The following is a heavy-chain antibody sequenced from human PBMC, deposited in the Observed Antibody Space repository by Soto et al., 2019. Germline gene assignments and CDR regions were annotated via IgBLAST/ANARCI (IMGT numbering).Heavy chain of an antibody. V-gene: IGHV1-69*02. J-gene: IGHJ6*02. D-gene: IGHD3-16*01. CDR1: GGTFSSYT. CDR2: IIPILGIA. Sequence: QVQLVQSGAEVKQPGSSVKVSCKASGGTFSSYTISWVRQAPGQGIEWMGRIIPILGIANYAQKFQGRVTITWDKSTSTAYMELISLRSEDTAVYYCARVRGDYYYGMDFWGQGTTVTVSS. CDR3: ARVRGDYYYGMDF.